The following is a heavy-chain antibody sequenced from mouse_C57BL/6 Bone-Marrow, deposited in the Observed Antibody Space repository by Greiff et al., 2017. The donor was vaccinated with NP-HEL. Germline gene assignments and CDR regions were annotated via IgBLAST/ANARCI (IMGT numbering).Heavy chain of an antibody. CDR2: IDPETGGT. Sequence: QLQQSGAELVRPGASVTLSCKASGYTFTDYEMHWVKQTPVHGLEWIGAIDPETGGTAYNQKFKGKAILTADKSSSTAYMELRSLTSEDSAVYYCTRERYGTLDYWGQGTTLTVSS. CDR3: TRERYGTLDY. J-gene: IGHJ2*01. V-gene: IGHV1-15*01. CDR1: GYTFTDYE. D-gene: IGHD2-10*02.